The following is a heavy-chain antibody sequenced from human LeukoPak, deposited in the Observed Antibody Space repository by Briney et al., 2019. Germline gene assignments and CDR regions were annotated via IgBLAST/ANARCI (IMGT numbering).Heavy chain of an antibody. V-gene: IGHV4-34*01. J-gene: IGHJ4*02. D-gene: IGHD3-10*01. Sequence: PSETLSLTCAVYGGSFSGYYWSWIRQPPGKGLEWIGEINHSGSTNYNPSLKSRVTISVDTSKNQFSLKLSSVTAADTAVYYCARRQVGYYGSGSYPQHRVFDYWGQGTLVTVSS. CDR1: GGSFSGYY. CDR2: INHSGST. CDR3: ARRQVGYYGSGSYPQHRVFDY.